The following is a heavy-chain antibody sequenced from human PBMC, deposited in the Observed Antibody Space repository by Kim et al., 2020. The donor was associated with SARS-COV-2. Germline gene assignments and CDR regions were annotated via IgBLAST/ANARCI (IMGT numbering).Heavy chain of an antibody. D-gene: IGHD2-2*01. CDR2: IIPISGKA. CDR1: GGGFSSYA. V-gene: IGHV1-69*13. J-gene: IGHJ4*02. CDR3: ARAGGMTYCSSTSCFAS. Sequence: VKVSCKVSGGGFSSYATTWVRQAPGQGLEWMGGIIPISGKANYSQKFQGRVTITADEFTSTAYMELSNLTSKDTAVYYCARAGGMTYCSSTSCFASWGQGTLVTVSS.